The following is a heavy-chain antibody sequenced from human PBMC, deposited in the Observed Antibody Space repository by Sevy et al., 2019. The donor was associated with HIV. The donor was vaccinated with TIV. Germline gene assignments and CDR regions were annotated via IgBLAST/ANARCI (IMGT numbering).Heavy chain of an antibody. J-gene: IGHJ6*02. Sequence: ASVKVSCKASGYTFTSYDINWVRQATGQGLEWMGWMNPNSGNTGYAQKFQGRVTMTRNTSISTAYMELSSLRSEDTAGYYCARGINYDSSGYYSGRGFYYYYYGMDVWGQGTTVTVSS. CDR2: MNPNSGNT. V-gene: IGHV1-8*01. CDR1: GYTFTSYD. CDR3: ARGINYDSSGYYSGRGFYYYYYGMDV. D-gene: IGHD3-22*01.